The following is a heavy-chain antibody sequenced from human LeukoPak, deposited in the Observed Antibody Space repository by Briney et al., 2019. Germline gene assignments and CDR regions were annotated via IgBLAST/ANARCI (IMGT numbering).Heavy chain of an antibody. CDR2: ISSSGSTI. CDR3: ARSYYDSSGYPHSDLDY. CDR1: GFTFSGYE. V-gene: IGHV3-48*03. Sequence: GGSLRLSCTVSGFTFSGYEMNWVRQAPGKGLEWVSYISSSGSTIFYADSVKGRFTISRDNAKNSLYLQMNSLRAEDTAVYYCARSYYDSSGYPHSDLDYWGQGTLVTVSS. D-gene: IGHD3-22*01. J-gene: IGHJ4*02.